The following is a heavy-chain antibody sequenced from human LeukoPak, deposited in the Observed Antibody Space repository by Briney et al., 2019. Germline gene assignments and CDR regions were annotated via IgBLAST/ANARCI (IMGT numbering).Heavy chain of an antibody. V-gene: IGHV1-18*01. CDR3: SRALGTYYYYYYMDV. CDR2: ISPYSDNT. Sequence: ASVKLSCKASGYTFTNYNINGVPHPPGQGLECMVCISPYSDNTNYAQKLQGRVTMTTDTSTSTAYMELRSLRSDDTAVYYCSRALGTYYYYYYMDVWGKGTTVTISS. J-gene: IGHJ6*03. CDR1: GYTFTNYN.